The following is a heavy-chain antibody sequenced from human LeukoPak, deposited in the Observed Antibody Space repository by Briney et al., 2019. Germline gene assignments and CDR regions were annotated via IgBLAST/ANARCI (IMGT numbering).Heavy chain of an antibody. Sequence: QPGGSLRLSCIASGFNFGPYAMNWVRQAPGKGLEWVLLIIGSAERTEYADSVKHRFTISKDNSKNPVYLQMNNLRVEDTAIYDCAKDRVQDGYYSLDYWGQGTLVTVSP. CDR2: IIGSAERT. CDR1: GFNFGPYA. CDR3: AKDRVQDGYYSLDY. J-gene: IGHJ4*02. V-gene: IGHV3-23*01. D-gene: IGHD3-3*01.